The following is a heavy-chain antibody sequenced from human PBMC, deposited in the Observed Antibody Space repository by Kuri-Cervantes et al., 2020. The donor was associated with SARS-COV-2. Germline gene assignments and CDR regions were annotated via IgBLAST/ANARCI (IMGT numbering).Heavy chain of an antibody. D-gene: IGHD6-13*01. J-gene: IGHJ6*03. V-gene: IGHV3-30*02. Sequence: GSLRLSCAASGFTFSSYGMHWVRQAPGKGLEWVAFIRYDGSNKYYADSVKGRFTISRDNSKNTLYLQMNSLRAEDTAVYYCAKDRIAAAGLKGDYMDVWGKGTTVTVSS. CDR1: GFTFSSYG. CDR2: IRYDGSNK. CDR3: AKDRIAAAGLKGDYMDV.